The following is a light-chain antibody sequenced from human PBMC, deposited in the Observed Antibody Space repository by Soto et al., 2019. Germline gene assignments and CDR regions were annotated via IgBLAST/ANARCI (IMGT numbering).Light chain of an antibody. CDR3: QQYGSSSIT. CDR2: GAS. Sequence: EIVLTQPPGTLSLSPGERATLSCRASQSVSSDYLAWYQQKPGQAPRLLIYGASSRATGIPDRFSGSGSGTDFTLTISRLEPEDFAVYYCQQYGSSSITFGQGTRLEMK. CDR1: QSVSSDY. V-gene: IGKV3-20*01. J-gene: IGKJ5*01.